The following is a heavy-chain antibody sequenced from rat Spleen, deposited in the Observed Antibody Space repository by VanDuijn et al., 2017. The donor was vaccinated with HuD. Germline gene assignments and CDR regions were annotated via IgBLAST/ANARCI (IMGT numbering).Heavy chain of an antibody. CDR1: GFIFSNYG. V-gene: IGHV5-17*01. D-gene: IGHD3-4*01. J-gene: IGHJ1*01. CDR3: ARHPQLGTYWYFDF. Sequence: EVQLVESGGGLLQPGRSMKLSCAASGFIFSNYGMAWVRQAPKEGLEWVATILYDSHNTYYRDSVKGRFTISRDNAKSTLYLQMDSLRSEDTATYYCARHPQLGTYWYFDFWGPGTMVTVSS. CDR2: ILYDSHNT.